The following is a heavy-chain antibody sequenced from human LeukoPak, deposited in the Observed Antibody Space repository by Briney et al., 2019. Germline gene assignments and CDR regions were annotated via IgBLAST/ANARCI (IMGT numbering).Heavy chain of an antibody. V-gene: IGHV1-18*01. CDR1: GYTFTSYD. CDR2: ISAYNGNT. J-gene: IGHJ4*02. Sequence: ASVKVSCKASGYTFTSYDISWVLQAPGQGLEWMGWISAYNGNTKYAQKFQGRVTMSTDTSTSTAYMELRSLGSDDTAVYYCAAHYDFWSGDFDYWGQGTLVTVSS. CDR3: AAHYDFWSGDFDY. D-gene: IGHD3-3*01.